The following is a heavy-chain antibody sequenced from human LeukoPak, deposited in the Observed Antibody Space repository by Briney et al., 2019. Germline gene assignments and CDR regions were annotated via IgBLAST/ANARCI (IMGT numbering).Heavy chain of an antibody. Sequence: SETLSLTCTVSGGSISSYYWSWIRQPAGKGLEWIGRIYTSGSTNYNPSLKSRVTMSVDTSKNQFSLKLSSVTAADTAVYYCAREESYGTRDDAFDIWGQGTMVTVSS. CDR1: GGSISSYY. V-gene: IGHV4-4*07. CDR3: AREESYGTRDDAFDI. CDR2: IYTSGST. D-gene: IGHD5-18*01. J-gene: IGHJ3*02.